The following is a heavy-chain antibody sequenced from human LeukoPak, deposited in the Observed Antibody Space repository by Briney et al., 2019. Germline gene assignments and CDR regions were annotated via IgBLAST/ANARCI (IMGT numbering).Heavy chain of an antibody. CDR3: ARTSSQYVDAFDI. J-gene: IGHJ3*02. CDR1: GFTFSSYW. V-gene: IGHV3-7*03. Sequence: GGSLRLSCAASGFTFSSYWMSWVRQAPGKGLEWVANIKQDGSEKYYVDSVKGRFTISRDNAKNSLYLQMNSLGAEDTAVYYCARTSSQYVDAFDIWGQGTMVTVSS. D-gene: IGHD2-15*01. CDR2: IKQDGSEK.